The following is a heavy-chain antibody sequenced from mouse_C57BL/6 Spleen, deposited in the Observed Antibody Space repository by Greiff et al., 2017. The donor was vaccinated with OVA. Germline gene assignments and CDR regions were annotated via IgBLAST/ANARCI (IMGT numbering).Heavy chain of an antibody. J-gene: IGHJ2*01. Sequence: EVMLVESGGGLVKPGGSLKLSCAASGFTFSDYGMHWVRQAPEKGLEWVAYISSGNSTNYYADTVKGRFTISRDNAKNTLFLQMTSLRSEDTAMYYCARGNAYCDYWGKGTTLTVSS. CDR2: ISSGNSTN. CDR1: GFTFSDYG. V-gene: IGHV5-17*01. CDR3: ARGNAYCDY.